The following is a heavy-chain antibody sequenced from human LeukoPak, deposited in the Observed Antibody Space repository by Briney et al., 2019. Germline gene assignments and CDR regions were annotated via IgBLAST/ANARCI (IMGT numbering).Heavy chain of an antibody. CDR1: GYTFTSYD. Sequence: GASVKVSCKASGYTFTSYDINWVRQATGQGLEWMGWMNPNSGNTGYAQKFQGRVTMTRNTSISTAYMELSSLRSEDTAVYYCARGPTLLYCGSTSCYTEFYYFDYWGQGTLVTVSS. V-gene: IGHV1-8*01. CDR2: MNPNSGNT. CDR3: ARGPTLLYCGSTSCYTEFYYFDY. J-gene: IGHJ4*02. D-gene: IGHD2-2*02.